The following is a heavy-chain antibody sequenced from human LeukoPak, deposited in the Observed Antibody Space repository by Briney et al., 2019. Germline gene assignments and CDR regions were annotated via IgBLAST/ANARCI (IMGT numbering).Heavy chain of an antibody. CDR3: ARESGSYENWFDP. CDR1: GGTFSSYA. V-gene: IGHV1-69*13. D-gene: IGHD1-26*01. CDR2: IIPIFGTA. Sequence: SVKVSCKASGGTFSSYAISWVRQAPGQGLEWMGGIIPIFGTANYAQKFQGRVTITADESTSTAYMELSSLRSEDTAVYYCARESGSYENWFDPWGQGTLVTVSS. J-gene: IGHJ5*02.